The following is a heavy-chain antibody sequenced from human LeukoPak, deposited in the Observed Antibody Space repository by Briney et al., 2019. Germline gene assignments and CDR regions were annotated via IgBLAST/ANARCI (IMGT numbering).Heavy chain of an antibody. V-gene: IGHV3-33*01. Sequence: GGSLRLSCAASEFTFGSYGMHWVRQAPGKGLEWVAVIWYDGSKEYYADSVKGRFTISRDNSKNTLYLQMNSLRAEDTAVYYCARDYYDSSGYYFGAFDIWGQGTMVTVSS. CDR3: ARDYYDSSGYYFGAFDI. CDR2: IWYDGSKE. CDR1: EFTFGSYG. J-gene: IGHJ3*02. D-gene: IGHD3-22*01.